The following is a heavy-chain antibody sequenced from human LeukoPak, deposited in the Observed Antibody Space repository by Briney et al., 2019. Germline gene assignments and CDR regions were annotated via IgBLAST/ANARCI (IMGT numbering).Heavy chain of an antibody. CDR1: GGSISSGSYY. CDR2: IYYSGST. V-gene: IGHV4-61*02. J-gene: IGHJ5*02. CDR3: ARASYYGSGSYYS. Sequence: PSQTLSLTCTVSGGSISSGSYYWSWIRQPAGKGLEWIGSIYYSGSTYYNPSLKSRVTISVDTSKNQFSLKLSSVTAADTAVYYCARASYYGSGSYYSWGQGTLVTVSS. D-gene: IGHD3-10*01.